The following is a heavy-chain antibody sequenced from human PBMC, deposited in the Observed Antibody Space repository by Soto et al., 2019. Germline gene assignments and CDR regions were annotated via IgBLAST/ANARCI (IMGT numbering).Heavy chain of an antibody. CDR2: IITYNGNT. Sequence: QVQLVQSGAEVKKPGASVKVSCKASGYTFSSYAISWVRQAPGQGLEWMGWIITYNGNTNYAQKLQGRVTMTTDTSTTTAYMDLRRLRSDDTAVYYWARTCSPVDYWGQGTLVTVSS. J-gene: IGHJ4*02. V-gene: IGHV1-18*01. CDR3: ARTCSPVDY. CDR1: GYTFSSYA.